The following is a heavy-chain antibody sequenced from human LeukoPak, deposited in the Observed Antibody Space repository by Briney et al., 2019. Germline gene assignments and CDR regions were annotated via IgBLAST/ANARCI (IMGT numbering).Heavy chain of an antibody. CDR3: AKDEVTSGGGLAS. D-gene: IGHD2-21*02. CDR1: GFTVSGTH. J-gene: IGHJ4*02. V-gene: IGHV3-53*01. Sequence: GGSLRLSCAASGFTVSGTHMSWVRQAPGKGLEWFSAMYTGGTTYYADSVKGRFTISRDNSKNTLYLHMNSLRAEDTAVYYCAKDEVTSGGGLASWGQGTLVTVSS. CDR2: MYTGGTT.